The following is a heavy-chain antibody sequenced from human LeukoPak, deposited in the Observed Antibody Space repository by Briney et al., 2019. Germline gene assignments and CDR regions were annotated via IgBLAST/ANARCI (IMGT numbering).Heavy chain of an antibody. V-gene: IGHV3-23*01. Sequence: GGSLRLSCAASGFTFSSCAMSWVRQAPGKGLEWVSAISYSGGSTYNADSVKGRFTISRDNSENTLYLQMNSLRAEDTAVYYCARAVDFWSGYPQPNWFDPWGQGTLVTVSS. D-gene: IGHD3-3*01. J-gene: IGHJ5*02. CDR1: GFTFSSCA. CDR2: ISYSGGST. CDR3: ARAVDFWSGYPQPNWFDP.